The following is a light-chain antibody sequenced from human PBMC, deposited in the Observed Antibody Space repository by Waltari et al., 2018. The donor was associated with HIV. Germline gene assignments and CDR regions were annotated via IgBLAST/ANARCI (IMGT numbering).Light chain of an antibody. CDR1: QSVFTY. V-gene: IGKV3-11*01. CDR3: QQRRAWPIT. J-gene: IGKJ2*01. CDR2: DAS. Sequence: EIVLTQSPVTLSFSVGERATVSCRASQSVFTYLAWYHQRPGQPPRLLIYDASNRATGIPPRFSASGSGTDFNLTISGLESEDFVLYFCQQRRAWPITFGQGTKVEIK.